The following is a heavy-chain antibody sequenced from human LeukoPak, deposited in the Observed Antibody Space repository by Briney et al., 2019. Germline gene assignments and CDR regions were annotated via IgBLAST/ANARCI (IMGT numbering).Heavy chain of an antibody. V-gene: IGHV4-34*01. CDR1: GGSFSGYY. D-gene: IGHD5-18*01. Sequence: SETLSLTCAVYGGSFSGYYWSWIRQPPGKGLEWIGEINHSGSTNYNPSLKSRVTISVDTSKNQFSLKLSSVTAADTAVYYCASKLRGYSYGRPFDYWGQGTLVTASS. CDR2: INHSGST. CDR3: ASKLRGYSYGRPFDY. J-gene: IGHJ4*02.